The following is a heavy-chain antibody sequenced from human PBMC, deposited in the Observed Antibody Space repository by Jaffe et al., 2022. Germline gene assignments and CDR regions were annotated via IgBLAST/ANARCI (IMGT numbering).Heavy chain of an antibody. J-gene: IGHJ4*02. D-gene: IGHD2-2*01. Sequence: QVQLQESGPGLVKPSQTLSLTCTVSGGSISSGSYYWSWIRQPAGKGLEWIGRIYTSGSTNYNPSLKSRVTISVDTSKNQFSLKLSSVTAADTAVYYCARDNLGYCSSTSCYYERDYYFDYWGQGTLVTVSS. CDR2: IYTSGST. CDR1: GGSISSGSYY. CDR3: ARDNLGYCSSTSCYYERDYYFDY. V-gene: IGHV4-61*02.